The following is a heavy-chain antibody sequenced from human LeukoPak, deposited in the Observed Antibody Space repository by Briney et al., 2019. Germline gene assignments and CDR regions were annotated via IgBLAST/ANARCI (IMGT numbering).Heavy chain of an antibody. Sequence: GGSLRLSCAASGFTFSSYAMSWVRQAPGKGLEWVSAISGSGGSTYHADSVKGRFTISRDNSKNTLYLQMNSLRAEDTAVYYCAKEGFWTSGYDSKELDYWGQGTLVTVSS. D-gene: IGHD5-12*01. V-gene: IGHV3-23*01. CDR3: AKEGFWTSGYDSKELDY. J-gene: IGHJ4*02. CDR2: ISGSGGST. CDR1: GFTFSSYA.